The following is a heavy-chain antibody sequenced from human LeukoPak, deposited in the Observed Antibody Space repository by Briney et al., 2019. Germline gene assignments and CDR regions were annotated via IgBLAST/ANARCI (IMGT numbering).Heavy chain of an antibody. CDR2: INWNGGST. CDR1: GFTFDDYG. D-gene: IGHD3-16*01. CDR3: ARVKRLRLGESFSYYYYMDV. J-gene: IGHJ6*03. Sequence: GGSLRLSCAASGFTFDDYGMSWVRQAPGKGLEWVSGINWNGGSTGYADSVKGRFTISRDNAKNSLYLQMNSLRAEDTALYYCARVKRLRLGESFSYYYYMDVWGKGTTVTVSS. V-gene: IGHV3-20*04.